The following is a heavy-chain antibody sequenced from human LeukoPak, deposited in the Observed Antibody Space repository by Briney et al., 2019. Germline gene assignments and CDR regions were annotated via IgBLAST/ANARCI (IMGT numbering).Heavy chain of an antibody. D-gene: IGHD3-10*01. J-gene: IGHJ5*02. CDR1: GGSISSYY. CDR3: ARIAWSGNWFDP. V-gene: IGHV4-59*01. CDR2: IYYSGST. Sequence: SETLSLTCTVSGGSISSYYWSWIRQPPGKGLEWIGYIYYSGSTNYNPSLKSRVTISVDTSKNQFSLKLSSVTAADTAVYYCARIAWSGNWFDPWGQGTLVTVS.